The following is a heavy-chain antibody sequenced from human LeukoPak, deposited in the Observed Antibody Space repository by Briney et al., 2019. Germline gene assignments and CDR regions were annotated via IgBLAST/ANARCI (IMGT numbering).Heavy chain of an antibody. CDR2: FDPEDGET. V-gene: IGHV1-24*01. CDR3: ATDGRAGDFWSGYFPTNWFDP. Sequence: ASVTVSFKVSVYTLTELSMHWVRQAPGKGPEWMGGFDPEDGETIYAQKFQGRVTMTEDTSTDTAYMELSSLRSEDTAVYYCATDGRAGDFWSGYFPTNWFDPWGQGTLVTVSS. CDR1: VYTLTELS. J-gene: IGHJ5*02. D-gene: IGHD3-3*01.